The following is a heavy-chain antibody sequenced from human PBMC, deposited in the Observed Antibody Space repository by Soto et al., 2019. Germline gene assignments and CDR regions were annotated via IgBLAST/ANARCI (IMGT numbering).Heavy chain of an antibody. D-gene: IGHD3-10*01. V-gene: IGHV3-NL1*01. CDR2: IYSGNTGTT. CDR1: GFTFNTYG. J-gene: IGHJ4*02. Sequence: PGGSLRLSCAASGFTFNTYGMHWVRQAPGKGLEWVSVIYSGNTGTTYYAGSVKGRSTISRDISKNTVYLQMNSLRAEDTAVYYCARDGSSRPTEYWGQGTLVTVSS. CDR3: ARDGSSRPTEY.